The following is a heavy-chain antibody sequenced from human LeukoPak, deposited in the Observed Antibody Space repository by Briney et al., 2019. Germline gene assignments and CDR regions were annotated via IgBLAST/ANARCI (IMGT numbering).Heavy chain of an antibody. CDR3: ARDPPWDKTPDY. CDR1: GFTVNNNY. CDR2: IYSDGST. J-gene: IGHJ4*02. V-gene: IGHV3-53*01. D-gene: IGHD4-23*01. Sequence: GGSLRLSCAASGFTVNNNYLSWVRQAPGKGLEWVSVIYSDGSTYYADSVKGRFTISRDNSKNTLYLQMSSLRAEDTAVYYCARDPPWDKTPDYGGKETLVTVSS.